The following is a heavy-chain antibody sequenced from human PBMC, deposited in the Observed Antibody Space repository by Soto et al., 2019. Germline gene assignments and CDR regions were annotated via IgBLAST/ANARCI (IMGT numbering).Heavy chain of an antibody. V-gene: IGHV3-33*01. CDR2: IWYDGSNK. D-gene: IGHD1-26*01. J-gene: IGHJ5*02. CDR3: ARLLKSGSYSYWFDP. Sequence: GGSLRLSCAASGFTFSSYGMHWVRQAPGKGLEWVAVIWYDGSNKYYADSVKGRFTISRDNSKNTLYLQMNSLRAEDTAVYYCARLLKSGSYSYWFDPWGQGTLVTVSS. CDR1: GFTFSSYG.